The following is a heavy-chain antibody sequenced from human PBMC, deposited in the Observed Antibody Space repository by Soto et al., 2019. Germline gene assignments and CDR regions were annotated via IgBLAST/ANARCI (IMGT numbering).Heavy chain of an antibody. D-gene: IGHD2-2*02. Sequence: PSETLSLTCTVSGGSVSSGSYYWSWIRQPPGKGLEWIGYIYYSGSTNYNPSLKSRVTISVDTSKNQFSLKLSSVTAADTAVHYCARSVCSSTSCYTDYYYGMDVWGQGTTVTVSS. CDR3: ARSVCSSTSCYTDYYYGMDV. CDR2: IYYSGST. CDR1: GGSVSSGSYY. V-gene: IGHV4-61*01. J-gene: IGHJ6*02.